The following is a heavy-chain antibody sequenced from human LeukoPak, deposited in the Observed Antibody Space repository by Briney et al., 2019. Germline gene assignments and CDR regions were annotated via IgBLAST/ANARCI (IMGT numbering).Heavy chain of an antibody. J-gene: IGHJ4*02. D-gene: IGHD6-13*01. Sequence: PGRSLRLSCAASGFTFDDYAMHWVRQAPGKGLEWVSGISWNSGSIGYADSVKGRFTISRDNAKNSLYLQMNSLRAEDTALYYCAKGGYSSSLGGFDYWGQGTLVTVSS. V-gene: IGHV3-9*01. CDR1: GFTFDDYA. CDR2: ISWNSGSI. CDR3: AKGGYSSSLGGFDY.